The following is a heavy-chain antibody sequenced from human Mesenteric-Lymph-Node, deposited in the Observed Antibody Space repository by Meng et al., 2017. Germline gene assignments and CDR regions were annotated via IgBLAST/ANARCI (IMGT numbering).Heavy chain of an antibody. V-gene: IGHV1-69*06. J-gene: IGHJ6*02. CDR3: ARGPPVMVYASYYYYGMDV. CDR1: GGTFSSYA. CDR2: IIPIFGTA. Sequence: SVKVSCKASGGTFSSYAISWVRQAPGQGLEWMGGIIPIFGTANYAQKFQGRVTITADKSTGTAYMELSSLRSEDTAVYYCARGPPVMVYASYYYYGMDVWGQGTTVTVSS. D-gene: IGHD2-8*01.